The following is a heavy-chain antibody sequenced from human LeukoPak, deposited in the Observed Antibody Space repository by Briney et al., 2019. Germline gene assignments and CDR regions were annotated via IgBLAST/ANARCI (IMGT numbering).Heavy chain of an antibody. CDR1: GFTFSSYS. D-gene: IGHD1-26*01. J-gene: IGHJ4*02. CDR2: ISSSSSYI. Sequence: PGGSLRLSCAASGFTFSSYSMNWVRQAPGKGLEWVSSISSSSSYIYYADSVKGRFTISRDSAKNSLYLQMNSLRAEDTAVYYCARDPQVGAAPFDYWGQGTLVTVSS. V-gene: IGHV3-21*01. CDR3: ARDPQVGAAPFDY.